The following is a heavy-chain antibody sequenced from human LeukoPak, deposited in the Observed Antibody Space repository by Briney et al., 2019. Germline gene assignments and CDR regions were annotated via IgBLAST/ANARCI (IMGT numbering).Heavy chain of an antibody. D-gene: IGHD5-24*01. J-gene: IGHJ4*02. V-gene: IGHV4-59*01. CDR1: GGSISSYY. Sequence: SETLSLTCTVSGGSISSYYWSWIRQPPGKGLEWIGYIYYSGSTNYNPSLKSRVTISVDTSKNQFSLKLGSVTAADTAVYYCARGRRDGYNLEYFDNWGQGTLVTVSS. CDR3: ARGRRDGYNLEYFDN. CDR2: IYYSGST.